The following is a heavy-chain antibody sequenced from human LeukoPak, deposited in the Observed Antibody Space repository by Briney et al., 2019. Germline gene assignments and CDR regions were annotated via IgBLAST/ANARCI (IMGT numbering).Heavy chain of an antibody. V-gene: IGHV1-8*01. CDR1: GYTLTSYD. CDR3: ARAPSRSSGSYNNFNWFDP. CDR2: MNPHSGDT. Sequence: ASVKVSCKASGYTLTSYDINWVRRATGQGLEWMGWMNPHSGDTGYAQKFQDRVTMTRDTSISTAYMELSSLTFDDTAVYYCARAPSRSSGSYNNFNWFDPWGQGTLVAASS. D-gene: IGHD3-10*01. J-gene: IGHJ5*02.